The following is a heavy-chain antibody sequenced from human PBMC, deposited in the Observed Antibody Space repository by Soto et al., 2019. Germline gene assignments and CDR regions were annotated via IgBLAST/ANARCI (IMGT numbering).Heavy chain of an antibody. J-gene: IGHJ1*01. Sequence: ASVKVSCKASGYTFTSYDINWVRQATGQGLEWMGWMNPNSGNTGYAQKFQGRVTMTRNTSISTAYMEPSSLRSEDTAVYYCARGQSGSYYDFWSGYSDKYFQHWGQGTLVTVSS. CDR2: MNPNSGNT. CDR1: GYTFTSYD. D-gene: IGHD3-3*01. CDR3: ARGQSGSYYDFWSGYSDKYFQH. V-gene: IGHV1-8*01.